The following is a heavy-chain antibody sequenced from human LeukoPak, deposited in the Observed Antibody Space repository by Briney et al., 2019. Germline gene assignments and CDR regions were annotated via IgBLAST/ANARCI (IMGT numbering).Heavy chain of an antibody. CDR3: ARDHYDGSGIYYYYMDV. CDR1: GGSISSYY. V-gene: IGHV4-59*01. CDR2: IYYSGST. D-gene: IGHD3-10*01. Sequence: PSETLSLTCTVSGGSISSYYWSWIRQPPGKGLEWIGHIYYSGSTNYNPSLKSRVTISVDTSKNQFSLKLSSVTAADTAVYYCARDHYDGSGIYYYYMDVWGKGTTVTVSS. J-gene: IGHJ6*03.